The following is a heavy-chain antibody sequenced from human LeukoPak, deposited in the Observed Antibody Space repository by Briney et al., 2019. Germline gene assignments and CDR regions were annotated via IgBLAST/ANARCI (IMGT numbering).Heavy chain of an antibody. CDR2: INHSGST. Sequence: SETLSLTCAVYGGSFNGYYWSWIRQFPGKGLEWIGEINHSGSTNYNPSLKSRVTISTDTSKNQFSLKLSSVTAADTAVYYCARGVSDQSWGQGTLVTVSS. V-gene: IGHV4-34*01. J-gene: IGHJ5*02. CDR1: GGSFNGYY. CDR3: ARGVSDQS.